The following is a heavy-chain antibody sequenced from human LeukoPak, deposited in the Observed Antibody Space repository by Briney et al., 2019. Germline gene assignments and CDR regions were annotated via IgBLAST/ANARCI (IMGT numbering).Heavy chain of an antibody. CDR1: GGTFSSYA. CDR2: IIPIFGTA. CDR3: ARGYCGGDCPRGMWFDP. V-gene: IGHV1-69*13. D-gene: IGHD2-21*02. J-gene: IGHJ5*02. Sequence: ASVKVSCKASGGTFSSYAISWVRQAPGQGLEWMGGIIPIFGTANYAQKFQGRVTITADESTSTAHMELSSLRSEDTAVYYCARGYCGGDCPRGMWFDPWGQGTLVTVSS.